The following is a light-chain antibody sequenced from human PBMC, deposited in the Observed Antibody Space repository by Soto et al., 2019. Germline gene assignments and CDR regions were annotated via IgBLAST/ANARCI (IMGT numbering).Light chain of an antibody. V-gene: IGKV3-15*01. Sequence: EIVMTQSPATLSVSPGERATLSCRASQSISSNVAWYQQKPGQAPRLLIYGASTRSTGIPGRFSGSGSGTEFTLTISSLQSEDFAVYYCQQYNNWPPITFGQGTRLEIK. J-gene: IGKJ5*01. CDR3: QQYNNWPPIT. CDR1: QSISSN. CDR2: GAS.